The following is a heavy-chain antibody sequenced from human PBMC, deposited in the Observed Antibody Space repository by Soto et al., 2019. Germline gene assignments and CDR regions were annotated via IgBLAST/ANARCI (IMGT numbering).Heavy chain of an antibody. J-gene: IGHJ5*02. CDR2: INAHSGGT. V-gene: IGHV1-2*02. CDR3: AKDLTRQLTYWLDP. D-gene: IGHD6-6*01. Sequence: ASVKVSCKASGFSFTGYYIHWLRQAPGQGLEWMGWINAHSGGTEYAQKFQGRVTLTRDTSIATAYLTLTSLTSDDTALYYCAKDLTRQLTYWLDPWGQGTQVTVSS. CDR1: GFSFTGYY.